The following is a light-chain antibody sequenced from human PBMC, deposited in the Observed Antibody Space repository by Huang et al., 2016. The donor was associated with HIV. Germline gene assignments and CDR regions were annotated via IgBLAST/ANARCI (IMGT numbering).Light chain of an antibody. CDR1: QNISSW. CDR2: KIS. V-gene: IGKV1-5*03. J-gene: IGKJ1*01. Sequence: DIQMTQSPSTLSAFVGDRLTTTCRASQNISSWLAWYQQKPGKAPRLLIYKISSLESGVPSRFSGSGSGTEFTLTISSLQPDDIGTYYCQYGETFGQGSEVEVK. CDR3: QYGET.